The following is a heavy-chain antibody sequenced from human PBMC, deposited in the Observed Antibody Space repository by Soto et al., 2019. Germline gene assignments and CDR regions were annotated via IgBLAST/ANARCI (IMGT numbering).Heavy chain of an antibody. CDR2: VYSSGAT. Sequence: PSETLSLTXTVSGDSVSNYYWSWIRQPAGRGLEWIGRVYSSGATNYNPSLNGRVTMSVDTSRNQFSLRLSSVTAADTAIYYCTKGPNWNYYYYGVDVWGQGTAVTVSS. J-gene: IGHJ6*02. V-gene: IGHV4-4*07. CDR1: GDSVSNYY. D-gene: IGHD1-20*01. CDR3: TKGPNWNYYYYGVDV.